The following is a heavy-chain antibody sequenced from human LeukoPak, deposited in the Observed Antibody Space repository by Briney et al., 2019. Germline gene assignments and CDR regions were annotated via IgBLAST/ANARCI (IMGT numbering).Heavy chain of an antibody. CDR2: IYTSGST. V-gene: IGHV4-61*02. Sequence: TPSQTLSLTCTVSGGSISSGSYYWSWIRQPAGKGLEWIGRIYTSGSTNYNPSLKSRVTISVDTSKNQFSLKLSSATAADTAVYYCARGSWIQLWIFDYWGQGTLVTVSS. CDR3: ARGSWIQLWIFDY. J-gene: IGHJ4*02. D-gene: IGHD5-18*01. CDR1: GGSISSGSYY.